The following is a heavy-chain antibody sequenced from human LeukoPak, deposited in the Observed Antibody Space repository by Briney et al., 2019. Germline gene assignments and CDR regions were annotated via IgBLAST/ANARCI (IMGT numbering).Heavy chain of an antibody. CDR3: AREEYGDYVGY. CDR1: GDSISTYY. J-gene: IGHJ4*02. CDR2: IYYRVTS. V-gene: IGHV4-59*01. Sequence: SETLSLTCTVSGDSISTYYWSWIRQPPGKGLEWIGYIYYRVTSDYNPSLKSRVTMSVDMSTRQISLKLSSVTAADTAVYYCAREEYGDYVGYWGQGTLVTVAS. D-gene: IGHD4-17*01.